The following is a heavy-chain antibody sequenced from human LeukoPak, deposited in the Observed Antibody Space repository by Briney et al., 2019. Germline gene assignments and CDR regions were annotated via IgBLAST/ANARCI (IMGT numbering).Heavy chain of an antibody. J-gene: IGHJ4*02. CDR3: ARAGLGYCSGGSCYSVGY. V-gene: IGHV5-51*01. Sequence: GESLKISCKGSGYRFTSYWIGWVRQMPGKGLEWLGIIYPGDSDTRYSPSFQGQVTISADKSISTAYLQWSSLKASDTAMYYCARAGLGYCSGGSCYSVGYWGQGTLVTVSS. D-gene: IGHD2-15*01. CDR2: IYPGDSDT. CDR1: GYRFTSYW.